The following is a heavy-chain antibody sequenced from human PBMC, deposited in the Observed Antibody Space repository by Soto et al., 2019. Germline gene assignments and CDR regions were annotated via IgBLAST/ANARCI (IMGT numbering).Heavy chain of an antibody. CDR2: IYYSGST. J-gene: IGHJ4*02. V-gene: IGHV4-59*08. D-gene: IGHD4-17*01. CDR1: GGSISSYY. Sequence: SETLALTCTVSGGSISSYYWSWIRQPPGKGLEWIGYIYYSGSTNYNPSLKSRVTISVDTSKNQFSLKLSSVTAADTAVYYCARHAMTTVTPAFDYWGQGTLVTVSS. CDR3: ARHAMTTVTPAFDY.